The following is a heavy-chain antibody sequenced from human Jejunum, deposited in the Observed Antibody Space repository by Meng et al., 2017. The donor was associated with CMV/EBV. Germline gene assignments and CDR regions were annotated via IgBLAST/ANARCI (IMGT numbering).Heavy chain of an antibody. CDR2: FVNYVDT. J-gene: IGHJ4*02. D-gene: IGHD2-15*01. CDR1: GYTFGSYV. V-gene: IGHV1-18*01. CDR3: ASGTPGRSYCDY. Sequence: QVHLLQSGPEVKKAGGSVRVSCKASGYTFGSYVICWVRQAPGQGLEWMGWFVNYVDTYPAPKFQGRVTMTTDTHTNTAFMELRSLTSDDTAVYYCASGTPGRSYCDYWGQGTLVTVSS.